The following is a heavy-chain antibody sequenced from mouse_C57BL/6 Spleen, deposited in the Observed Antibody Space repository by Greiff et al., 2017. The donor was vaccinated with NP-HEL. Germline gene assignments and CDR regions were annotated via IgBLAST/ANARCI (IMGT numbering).Heavy chain of an antibody. V-gene: IGHV1-52*01. J-gene: IGHJ4*01. D-gene: IGHD1-1*02. CDR3: ASGRDYGPWGY. Sequence: VQLQQPGAELVRPGSSVKLSCKASGYTFTSYWMHWVKQRPIQGLEWIGNIDPSDSETHYNQKFKDKATLTVDKSSSTAYMQLSSLTSEDSAVYYCASGRDYGPWGYWGQGTSVTVSS. CDR1: GYTFTSYW. CDR2: IDPSDSET.